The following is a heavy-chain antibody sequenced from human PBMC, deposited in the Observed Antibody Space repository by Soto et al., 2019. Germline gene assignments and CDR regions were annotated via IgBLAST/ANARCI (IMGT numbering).Heavy chain of an antibody. J-gene: IGHJ6*03. D-gene: IGHD3-10*01. CDR3: ARAGSGSSIYYYYYMDV. Sequence: PGGSMRLSCAASGLTFSSYSMNWVRQAPGKGLEWVSYISSSSSTIYYADSVKGRFTISRDNAKNSLYLQMNSLRAEDTAVYYCARAGSGSSIYYYYYMDVWGKGTTVTVSS. V-gene: IGHV3-48*01. CDR1: GLTFSSYS. CDR2: ISSSSSTI.